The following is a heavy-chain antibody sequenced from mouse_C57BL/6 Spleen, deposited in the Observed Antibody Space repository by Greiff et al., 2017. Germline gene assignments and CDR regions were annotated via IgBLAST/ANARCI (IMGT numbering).Heavy chain of an antibody. V-gene: IGHV1-50*01. J-gene: IGHJ2*01. CDR2: IDPSDSYT. CDR1: GYTFTSYW. Sequence: QVQLQQPGAELVKPGASVKLSCKASGYTFTSYWMQWVKQRPGQGLEWIGEIDPSDSYTNYNQKFKGKATLTVDTSSSTAYMQLSSLTSEDSAVYCCARYGTWYYFDYWGQGTTLTVSS. CDR3: ARYGTWYYFDY. D-gene: IGHD4-1*01.